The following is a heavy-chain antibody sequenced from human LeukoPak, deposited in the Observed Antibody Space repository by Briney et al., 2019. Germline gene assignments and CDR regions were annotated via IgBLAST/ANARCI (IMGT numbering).Heavy chain of an antibody. CDR3: ARDGQVGGYNYLYFDY. J-gene: IGHJ4*02. V-gene: IGHV3-48*01. CDR1: GFTFSTYT. CDR2: ISTSSSTI. Sequence: GGSLRLSCAASGFTFSTYTMNWVRQAPGKGLEWVSYISTSSSTIYYADSVKGRFTISRDNAKNSLYLQMNSLRAEDTAVYYCARDGQVGGYNYLYFDYWGQGTLVTVSS. D-gene: IGHD5-24*01.